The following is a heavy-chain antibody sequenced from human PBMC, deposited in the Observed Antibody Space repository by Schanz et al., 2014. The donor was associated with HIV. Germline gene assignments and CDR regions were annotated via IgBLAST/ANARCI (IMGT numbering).Heavy chain of an antibody. CDR2: ISDSGDGT. CDR1: GFTFYTYA. CDR3: AQMGAFAAFDI. Sequence: EVQLLESGGGLVQPGKSLRLSCAASGFTFYTYAMTWVRQAPGKGLEWVSTISDSGDGTYYADSMKGRVTISRDNSRNTLFHQMDSLRVDDTAVYYCAQMGAFAAFDIWGHGTVVTVSS. J-gene: IGHJ3*02. V-gene: IGHV3-23*01. D-gene: IGHD3-16*01.